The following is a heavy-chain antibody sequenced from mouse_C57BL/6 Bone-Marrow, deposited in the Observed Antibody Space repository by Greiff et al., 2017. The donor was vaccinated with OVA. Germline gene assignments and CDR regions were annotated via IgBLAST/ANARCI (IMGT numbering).Heavy chain of an antibody. CDR1: GFTFSSYA. Sequence: EVQLVESGGGLVKPGGSLTLSCAASGFTFSSYAMSWVRQTPEKRLEWVATISDGGSYTYYPDNVKGRFTISRDNAKNNLYLQMSHLKSEDTAMYYCARGVYYPYAMDYWGQGTSVTVSS. J-gene: IGHJ4*01. CDR3: ARGVYYPYAMDY. D-gene: IGHD1-1*01. CDR2: ISDGGSYT. V-gene: IGHV5-4*01.